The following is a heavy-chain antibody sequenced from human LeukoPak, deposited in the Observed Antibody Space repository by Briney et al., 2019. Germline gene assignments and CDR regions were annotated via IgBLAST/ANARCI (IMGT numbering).Heavy chain of an antibody. CDR1: GFTFSSYW. Sequence: GVSLRLSCAASGFTFSSYWMSWFRQAPGKGLEWVANINGDESEKYYVDSVKARFTISRDNAKNSLYLQMNSLRVDDTAIYYCSRGEGDDYWGQGTLVTVSS. CDR2: INGDESEK. CDR3: SRGEGDDY. J-gene: IGHJ4*02. V-gene: IGHV3-7*01. D-gene: IGHD3-10*01.